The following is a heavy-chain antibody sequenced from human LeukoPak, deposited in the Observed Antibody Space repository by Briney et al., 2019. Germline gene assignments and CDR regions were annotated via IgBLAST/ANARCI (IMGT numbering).Heavy chain of an antibody. CDR3: ARSYYYDTSGYYL. Sequence: PSETLSLTCTVSGGSISSSSYYWGWIRPPPGQGLEWIGNIYCSGTTYYNPSLKRRVTISVDTSKNHFTLYLGSVTAADTAVYYCARSYYYDTSGYYLWGQRTLVTVSS. V-gene: IGHV4-39*02. CDR2: IYCSGTT. D-gene: IGHD3-22*01. CDR1: GGSISSSSYY. J-gene: IGHJ5*02.